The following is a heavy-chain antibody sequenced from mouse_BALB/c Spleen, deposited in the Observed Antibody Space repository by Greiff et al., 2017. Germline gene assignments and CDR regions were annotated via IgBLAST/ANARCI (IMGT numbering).Heavy chain of an antibody. CDR3: ARDHDGYYHWYFDV. V-gene: IGHV5-9-4*01. Sequence: EVQLVESGGGLVKPGGSLKLSCAASGFTFSSYAMSWVRQSPEKRLEWVAEISSGGSYTYYPDTVTGRFTISRDNAKNTLYLEMSSLRSEDTAMYYCARDHDGYYHWYFDVWGAGTTVTVSS. J-gene: IGHJ1*01. D-gene: IGHD2-3*01. CDR1: GFTFSSYA. CDR2: ISSGGSYT.